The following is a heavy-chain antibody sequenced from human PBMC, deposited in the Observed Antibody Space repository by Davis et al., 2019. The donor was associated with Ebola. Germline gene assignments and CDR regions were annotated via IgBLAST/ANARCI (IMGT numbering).Heavy chain of an antibody. CDR3: ARVLSQGYMYYGMDV. CDR1: GYTFTSYG. J-gene: IGHJ6*04. D-gene: IGHD5-24*01. Sequence: AASVKVSCKGSGYTFTSYGISWVRQAPGQGLEWMGGIIPIFGTANYAQKFQGRVTITADESTSTAYMELSSLRSEDTAVYYCARVLSQGYMYYGMDVWGKGTTVSVSS. V-gene: IGHV1-69*13. CDR2: IIPIFGTA.